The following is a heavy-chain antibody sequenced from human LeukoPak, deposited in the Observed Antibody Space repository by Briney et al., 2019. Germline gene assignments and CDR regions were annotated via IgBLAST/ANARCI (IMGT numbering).Heavy chain of an antibody. D-gene: IGHD3-22*01. V-gene: IGHV4-39*01. Sequence: SETRFLTCSVSGGFISSSSYYWGWIRQHPWKGLEWIGDIYFSGSSYYDPSLKSRVAISIDTSKNQFSLRLSPVTAADSATYYCARRRYYDSTGYLDWGQGTLVTVSS. CDR3: ARRRYYDSTGYLD. CDR1: GGFISSSSYY. J-gene: IGHJ1*01. CDR2: IYFSGSS.